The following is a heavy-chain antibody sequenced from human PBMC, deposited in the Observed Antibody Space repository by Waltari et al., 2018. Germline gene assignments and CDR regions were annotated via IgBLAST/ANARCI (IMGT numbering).Heavy chain of an antibody. CDR1: GGSISRSTYY. CDR2: IYYSGST. D-gene: IGHD3-22*01. Sequence: QLQLHESGPGLVTPSETLSLTCTVSGGSISRSTYYWGWIRQPPGKGLEWIGSIYYSGSTNYNASLKSRVTISVDTSKNQFSLKLSSVTAADTAVYYCATWDYYDSSGLSALDLWGRGTLVTVSS. V-gene: IGHV4-39*01. CDR3: ATWDYYDSSGLSALDL. J-gene: IGHJ2*01.